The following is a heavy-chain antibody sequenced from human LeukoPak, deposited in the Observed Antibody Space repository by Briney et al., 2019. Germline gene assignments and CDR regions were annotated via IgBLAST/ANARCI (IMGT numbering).Heavy chain of an antibody. J-gene: IGHJ4*02. CDR1: GGSIRTSDYY. V-gene: IGHV4-39*01. D-gene: IGHD6-19*01. CDR2: IYYSGST. CDR3: ARHASGWYTD. Sequence: SETLSLTCAVSGGSIRTSDYYWGWIRQPPGKGLEWIGSIYYSGSTYYNPFLKSRLTISGDTSKNQFSLKLSSVTTADTAVYYCARHASGWYTDWGQGTLVTVSS.